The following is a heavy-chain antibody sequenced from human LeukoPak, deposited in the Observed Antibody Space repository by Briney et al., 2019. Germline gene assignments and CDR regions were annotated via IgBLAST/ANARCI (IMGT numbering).Heavy chain of an antibody. CDR3: AXAAPXXTYCGGDCYPLYYYYMDV. CDR1: GFTFSIHA. V-gene: IGHV3-30*04. CDR2: IXDDASNK. Sequence: GRSLRLSCVASGFTFSIHAMHWVRQAPGKGLEWVAVIXDDASNKFYVDSVKGRFTISRDSSKNTLYLQMNSLRVEDTAVYFCAXAAPXXTYCGGDCYPLYYYYMDVWGEGTTVTVSS. J-gene: IGHJ6*03. D-gene: IGHD2-21*01.